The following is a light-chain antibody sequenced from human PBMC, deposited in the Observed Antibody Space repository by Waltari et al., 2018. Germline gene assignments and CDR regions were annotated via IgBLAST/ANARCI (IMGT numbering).Light chain of an antibody. Sequence: QSALTQPASVSGSPGQSITISCTGTSSDGGGYNYVSWYQQHPGQAPKLMIYEVSNRPSGVSNRFSASKSGNPASLTISGLQAEDEADYYCSSYTTSSAPGVFGTGTRVTVL. CDR1: SSDGGGYNY. V-gene: IGLV2-14*01. J-gene: IGLJ1*01. CDR3: SSYTTSSAPGV. CDR2: EVS.